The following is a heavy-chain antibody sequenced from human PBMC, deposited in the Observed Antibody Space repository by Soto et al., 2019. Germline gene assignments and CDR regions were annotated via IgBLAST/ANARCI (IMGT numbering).Heavy chain of an antibody. D-gene: IGHD3-10*01. CDR3: VLNRRTVSGNYYNDFDY. CDR1: GFSLTTTGVG. CDR2: IYWDDDE. Sequence: QITLKESGPTLVKPTQTLTLACAFSGFSLTTTGVGVGWIRQPPGKALEWLALIYWDDDERYRASLKHRLTITKDTSKNQVVLTMTNMDPVDTATYYCVLNRRTVSGNYYNDFDYWGQGTLVTVSS. J-gene: IGHJ4*02. V-gene: IGHV2-5*02.